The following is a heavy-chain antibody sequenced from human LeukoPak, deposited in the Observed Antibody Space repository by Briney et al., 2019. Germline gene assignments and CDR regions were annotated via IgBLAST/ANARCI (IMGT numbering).Heavy chain of an antibody. CDR2: IWYDGSNK. Sequence: PGGSLRLSCAASGFTFDDYGMHWVRQAPGKGPEWVALIWYDGSNKYYGDSVKGRFTISRDNSKNTVYLQMNSLRAEDTGVYYCARDRLEAVTDDDYFDYWGQGTLVTVSS. V-gene: IGHV3-33*08. CDR3: ARDRLEAVTDDDYFDY. J-gene: IGHJ4*02. CDR1: GFTFDDYG. D-gene: IGHD2-21*02.